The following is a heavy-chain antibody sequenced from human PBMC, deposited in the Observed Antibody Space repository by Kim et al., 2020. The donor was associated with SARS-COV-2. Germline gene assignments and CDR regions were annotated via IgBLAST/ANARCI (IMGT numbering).Heavy chain of an antibody. CDR1: GYTFISYG. CDR3: AREGYYHWSGTYRPPRKYSMDV. V-gene: IGHV1-18*01. CDR2: ISPYNGNT. D-gene: IGHD3-10*01. Sequence: ASVKVSCKASGYTFISYGLSWVRQAPGQGPEWMGWISPYNGNTFYAQNLQGRFSMTTDTPTRTAYMELRSLTSDDTAVYYFAREGYYHWSGTYRPPRKYSMDVWRQGPALT. J-gene: IGHJ6*01.